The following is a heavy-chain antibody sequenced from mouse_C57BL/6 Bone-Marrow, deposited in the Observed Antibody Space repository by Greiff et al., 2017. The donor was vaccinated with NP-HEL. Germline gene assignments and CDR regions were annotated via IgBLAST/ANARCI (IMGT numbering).Heavy chain of an antibody. Sequence: EVKVVESGGGLVKPGGSLKLSCAASGFTFSSYAMSWVRQTPEKRLEWVATISDGGSYTYYPDNVKGRFTISRDNAKNNLYLQMSHLKSEDTAMYYCAREWLMGYWGQGTTLTVSS. CDR3: AREWLMGY. CDR2: ISDGGSYT. V-gene: IGHV5-4*01. J-gene: IGHJ2*01. D-gene: IGHD2-2*01. CDR1: GFTFSSYA.